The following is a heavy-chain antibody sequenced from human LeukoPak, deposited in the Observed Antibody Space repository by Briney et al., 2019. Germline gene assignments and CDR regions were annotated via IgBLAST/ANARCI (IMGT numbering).Heavy chain of an antibody. J-gene: IGHJ4*02. V-gene: IGHV4-34*01. CDR2: INHSGST. Sequence: SETLSLTCAVYGGSFSGYYWSWIRQPPGKGLEWIGEINHSGSTNYNPSLKSRVTISVDTSKNQFSLKLRSVTAADPAVYYCARGGGQNYVWGSYRSAFAYWGQGTLVTVSS. D-gene: IGHD3-16*02. CDR1: GGSFSGYY. CDR3: ARGGGQNYVWGSYRSAFAY.